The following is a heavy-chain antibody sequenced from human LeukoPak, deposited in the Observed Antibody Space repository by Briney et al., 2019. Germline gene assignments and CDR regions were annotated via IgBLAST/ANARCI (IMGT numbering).Heavy chain of an antibody. CDR2: IYSSGST. CDR1: GVSISCFH. D-gene: IGHD5-18*01. Sequence: SETLSLTCTVSGVSISCFHWLCLRQPAGKGLEWIGRIYSSGSTNYNPSLKSRVTMSVDTSKNQFSLKVSSVTAADAAVYYCGRIIPGHSYGSFDYWGQGTLVTVSS. J-gene: IGHJ4*02. CDR3: GRIIPGHSYGSFDY. V-gene: IGHV4-4*07.